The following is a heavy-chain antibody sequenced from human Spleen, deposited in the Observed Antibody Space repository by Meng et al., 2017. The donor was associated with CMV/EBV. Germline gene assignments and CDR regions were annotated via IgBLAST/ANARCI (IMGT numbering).Heavy chain of an antibody. CDR1: GFTVIITY. Sequence: LSCPASGFTVIITYMSWVRQAPGKGLEWVSFIYSGGSTYYADSVKGRFTISRDNSKNTLYLQMNSLRAEDTAVYYCARGLSYGWFDPWGQGTLVTVSS. CDR3: ARGLSYGWFDP. CDR2: IYSGGST. V-gene: IGHV3-53*01. D-gene: IGHD1-26*01. J-gene: IGHJ5*02.